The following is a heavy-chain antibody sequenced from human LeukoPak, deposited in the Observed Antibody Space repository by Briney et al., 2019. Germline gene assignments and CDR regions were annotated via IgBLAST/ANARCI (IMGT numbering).Heavy chain of an antibody. CDR3: AGPGYGSNWPFDC. J-gene: IGHJ4*02. CDR1: GGSISSSSYY. CDR2: IYYSGSA. D-gene: IGHD6-13*01. V-gene: IGHV4-39*01. Sequence: PSETLSLTCPVSGGSISSSSYYWGWIRQPPGKGLEWIGSIYYSGSAYYNPSLKSRVTISVDTSKNQFSLKLSSVTAADTAVYYCAGPGYGSNWPFDCWGQGSLVTVSS.